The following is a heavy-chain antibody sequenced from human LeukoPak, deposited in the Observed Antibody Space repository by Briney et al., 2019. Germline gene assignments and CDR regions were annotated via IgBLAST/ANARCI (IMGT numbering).Heavy chain of an antibody. D-gene: IGHD1-26*01. J-gene: IGHJ4*02. CDR2: IYYSGST. Sequence: PSETLSLTCTVSGGSISSYYWSWIRQPPGKGLEWIGYIYYSGSTNYNPSLKSRVTISVDTSKNQFSLKLSSVTAADTAVYYCARHSGSYSRDYYFDYWGQGTLVTVSS. CDR3: ARHSGSYSRDYYFDY. CDR1: GGSISSYY. V-gene: IGHV4-59*08.